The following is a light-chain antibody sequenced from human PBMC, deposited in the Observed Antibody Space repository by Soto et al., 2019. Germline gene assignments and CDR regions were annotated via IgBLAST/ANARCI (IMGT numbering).Light chain of an antibody. Sequence: IQLTQSPSSLSASVGDRVTITCRASQSISSYLAWYQQEPGKAPKLLIYAASTLQSGVPSRFSGSGSGTDFTLTISSLQPEDFATYYCQQPRTFGQGTKVDIK. CDR3: QQPRT. CDR1: QSISSY. V-gene: IGKV1-9*01. CDR2: AAS. J-gene: IGKJ1*01.